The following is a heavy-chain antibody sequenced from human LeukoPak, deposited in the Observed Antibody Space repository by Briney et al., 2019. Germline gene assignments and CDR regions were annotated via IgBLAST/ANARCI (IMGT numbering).Heavy chain of an antibody. J-gene: IGHJ2*01. CDR2: ITASGTAM. CDR3: AKEVLDYEIPYWYFDL. D-gene: IGHD4-17*01. V-gene: IGHV3-48*01. CDR1: GCTLNTYT. Sequence: PGGCLRLSCAASGCTLNTYTTNWVREAPGKGLEWVSHITASGTAMFYADSVKGRFTISRDNAKSTLYLQLDSLKAEDTAIYFCAKEVLDYEIPYWYFDLWGPGTLVTISS.